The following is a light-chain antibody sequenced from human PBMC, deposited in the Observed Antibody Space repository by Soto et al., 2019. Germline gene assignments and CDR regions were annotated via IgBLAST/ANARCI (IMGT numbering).Light chain of an antibody. CDR3: QSYDNSLNGYV. V-gene: IGLV1-40*01. CDR1: SSNIGADYA. CDR2: ANS. Sequence: QSVLTQPPSVSGAPGQRVTISCTGSSSNIGADYAVHWYQQLPGTVPKLLIYANSNRPSGVPDRFSGSRSGTSGSLAISGLQAEDEADYYCQSYDNSLNGYVFGTGTKVTVL. J-gene: IGLJ1*01.